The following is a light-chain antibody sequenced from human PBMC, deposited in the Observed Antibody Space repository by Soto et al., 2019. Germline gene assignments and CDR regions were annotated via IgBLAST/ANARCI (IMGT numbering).Light chain of an antibody. V-gene: IGKV1-16*02. J-gene: IGKJ1*01. CDR1: QDISIH. CDR2: AAS. Sequence: DIQRTQSPSSVSAYVGDRVTIACRASQDISIHLAWFQQKPGKAPKSLIFAASSLQSGVPSKFSGSGSGTDFTLTFDSLQPEDFATYYCQQYHNYPPSFGQGTKVEIK. CDR3: QQYHNYPPS.